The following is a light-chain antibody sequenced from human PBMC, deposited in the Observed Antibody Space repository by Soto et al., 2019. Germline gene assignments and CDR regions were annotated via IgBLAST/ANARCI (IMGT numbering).Light chain of an antibody. Sequence: EMVLTQSPGTLSLSPGERATLSCRAIQSVRGSYLAWYQQKPGQAPRLLIYDASNKATGIPARFSGSGSGTDFTLTISRLEPEDFAVYYCQQYGSSPPITFGQGTRLEIK. CDR1: QSVRGSY. J-gene: IGKJ5*01. CDR2: DAS. CDR3: QQYGSSPPIT. V-gene: IGKV3-20*01.